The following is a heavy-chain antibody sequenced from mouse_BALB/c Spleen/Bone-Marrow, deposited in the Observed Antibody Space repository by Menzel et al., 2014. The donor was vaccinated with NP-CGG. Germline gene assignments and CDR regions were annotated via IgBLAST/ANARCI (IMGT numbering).Heavy chain of an antibody. D-gene: IGHD1-1*01. V-gene: IGHV5-6-3*01. CDR2: INNNGGST. J-gene: IGHJ1*01. CDR1: GFTFSSYG. CDR3: ARVYGWYFDV. Sequence: VQLQQSGGGLVQPGGSLKLSCVASGFTFSSYGMSWVRPTPDKRLELVATINNNGGSTYYPDSVKGQFTISRDNAKNTLYLQMSSLKSEDTAMYYCARVYGWYFDVWGAGTTVTVSS.